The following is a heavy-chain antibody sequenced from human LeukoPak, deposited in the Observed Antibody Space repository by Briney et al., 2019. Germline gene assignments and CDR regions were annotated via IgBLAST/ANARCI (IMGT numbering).Heavy chain of an antibody. CDR3: ARPEYYDSSGYYRY. V-gene: IGHV3-48*01. D-gene: IGHD3-22*01. Sequence: GGSLRLSCAASGFTFSSYSMNWVRQAPGKGLEWVSYISSSSSTIYYAGSVKGRFTISRDNAKNSLYLQMNSLRAEDTAVYYCARPEYYDSSGYYRYWGQGTLVTVSS. CDR1: GFTFSSYS. CDR2: ISSSSSTI. J-gene: IGHJ4*02.